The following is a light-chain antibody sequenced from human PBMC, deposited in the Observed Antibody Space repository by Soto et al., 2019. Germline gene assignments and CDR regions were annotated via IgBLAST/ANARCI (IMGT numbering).Light chain of an antibody. Sequence: IQMTQSPSTLSASVGDRVTITCRASQSISSWLAWYQQKPGKAPKLLIYAASTLQSGVPSRFSGSGSGTEFTLTISSLQPEDFATYYCQQLNSYFGQGTRLEI. CDR2: AAS. J-gene: IGKJ5*01. CDR1: QSISSW. CDR3: QQLNSY. V-gene: IGKV1-5*01.